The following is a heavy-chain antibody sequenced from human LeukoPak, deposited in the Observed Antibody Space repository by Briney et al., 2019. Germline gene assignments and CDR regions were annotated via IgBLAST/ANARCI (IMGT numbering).Heavy chain of an antibody. CDR1: GYTFTGYY. D-gene: IGHD3-3*01. V-gene: IGHV1-18*04. Sequence: ASVKVSCKASGYTFTGYYMHWVRQAPGQGLEWMGWISAYNGNTNCAQKLQGRVTMTTDTSTSTAYMELRSLRSDDTAVYYCARDRFWSRPRDFDYWGQGTLVTVSS. CDR3: ARDRFWSRPRDFDY. CDR2: ISAYNGNT. J-gene: IGHJ4*02.